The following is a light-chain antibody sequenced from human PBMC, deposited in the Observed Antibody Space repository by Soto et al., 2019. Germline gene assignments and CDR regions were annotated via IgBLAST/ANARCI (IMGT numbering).Light chain of an antibody. V-gene: IGKV2-30*02. CDR2: KVS. CDR3: MQSTPWPPLT. CDR1: QSLVHSDGNTY. Sequence: DVVMTQSPLSLPVTLGQPASISCRSSQSLVHSDGNTYLNWFQQRPGQSPRRLIYKVSYRDSGVPDRFSGSGSVTDFALKISRVEAEDVGIYYCMQSTPWPPLTFGGGTKVEIK. J-gene: IGKJ4*01.